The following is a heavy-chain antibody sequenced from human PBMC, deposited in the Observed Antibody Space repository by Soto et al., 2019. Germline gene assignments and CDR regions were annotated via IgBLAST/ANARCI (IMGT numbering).Heavy chain of an antibody. D-gene: IGHD3-10*01. Sequence: GSVQGSCKASAYTFTSYYMNCVRQAPGQGIEWMGIINPSGGSTSYAQKFQGRVTMTRDTSTSTVYMELSSLRSEDTAVYYCARLYYYGWFDPWGQGTLVTVSS. CDR1: AYTFTSYY. V-gene: IGHV1-46*01. CDR2: INPSGGST. CDR3: ARLYYYGWFDP. J-gene: IGHJ5*02.